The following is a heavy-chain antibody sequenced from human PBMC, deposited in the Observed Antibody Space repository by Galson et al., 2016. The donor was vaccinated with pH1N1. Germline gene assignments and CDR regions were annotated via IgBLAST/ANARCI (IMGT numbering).Heavy chain of an antibody. CDR3: AGARPTRDLLADAFDI. J-gene: IGHJ3*02. Sequence: TLSLTCTVSGGSIGGGYYIWTWIRQPAGKGLEWIGRVFASGNTNYNPSLKGRVTISLDTSKSQFSLKLSSVTAADTAVYYCAGARPTRDLLADAFDIWGQGTVVTVSS. CDR1: GGSIGGGYYI. D-gene: IGHD1-26*01. CDR2: VFASGNT. V-gene: IGHV4-61*02.